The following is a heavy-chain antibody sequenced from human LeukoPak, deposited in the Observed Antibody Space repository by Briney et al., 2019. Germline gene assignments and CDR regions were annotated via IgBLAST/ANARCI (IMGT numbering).Heavy chain of an antibody. CDR3: ARGQLSSRSFDY. D-gene: IGHD6-13*01. CDR2: INPRGGST. Sequence: ASVTVSCKASRYTFTSYFMHWMRQAPGLGREWMGIINPRGGSTTYAQKFQGRVTMTSDTSTSTVYMELNSLRSEDTALYYCARGQLSSRSFDYWGQGTLVSVSS. V-gene: IGHV1-46*01. J-gene: IGHJ4*02. CDR1: RYTFTSYF.